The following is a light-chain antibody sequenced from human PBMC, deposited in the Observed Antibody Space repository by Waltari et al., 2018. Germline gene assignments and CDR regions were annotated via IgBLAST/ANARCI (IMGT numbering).Light chain of an antibody. CDR2: DVT. V-gene: IGLV2-14*03. J-gene: IGLJ1*01. CDR3: NSHTSVSTLV. Sequence: QSALTRPASVSGSPGQSITISCTGTSSYVGAYDYVSWYQQHPGKAPKLIIYDVTNRPSGVSIRFSGSKSGNTASLTISGLQSEDEADYYCNSHTSVSTLVFGTGTTVTVI. CDR1: SSYVGAYDY.